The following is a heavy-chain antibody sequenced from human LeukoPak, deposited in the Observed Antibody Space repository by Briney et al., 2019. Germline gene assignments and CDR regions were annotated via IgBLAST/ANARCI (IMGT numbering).Heavy chain of an antibody. CDR2: ISSSSSYT. D-gene: IGHD3-10*01. CDR3: ARESPLLTPFGYYGSGSFDY. V-gene: IGHV3-11*06. Sequence: GGSLRLSCAASGFTFSDYYMSWIRQAPGKGLEWVSYISSSSSYTNYADSVKGRFTISRDNAKNSLYLQMNSLRAEDTAVYYCARESPLLTPFGYYGSGSFDYWGQGTLVTVSS. J-gene: IGHJ4*02. CDR1: GFTFSDYY.